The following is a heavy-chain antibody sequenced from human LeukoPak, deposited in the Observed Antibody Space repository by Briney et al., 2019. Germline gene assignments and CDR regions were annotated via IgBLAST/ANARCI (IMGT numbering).Heavy chain of an antibody. CDR2: ISGSGCST. CDR1: GFTFSSYA. CDR3: AKDQTYYYGSGSPNWFDP. J-gene: IGHJ5*02. V-gene: IGHV3-23*01. D-gene: IGHD3-10*01. Sequence: GGSLRLSCAASGFTFSSYAMNWVRQAPGKGLEWVSSISGSGCSTYYADSVKGRFNISRDNSKNTLYLQMNSLRAEDTAVYYCAKDQTYYYGSGSPNWFDPWGQGTLVTVSS.